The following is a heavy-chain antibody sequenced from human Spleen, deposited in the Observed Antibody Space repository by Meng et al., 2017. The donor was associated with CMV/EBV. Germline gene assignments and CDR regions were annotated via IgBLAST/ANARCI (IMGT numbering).Heavy chain of an antibody. CDR3: AREAVVGTTIYFDY. J-gene: IGHJ4*02. CDR1: GYTFLHYT. V-gene: IGHV1-18*01. D-gene: IGHD1-1*01. Sequence: SGYTFLHYTISWVRQAPGPGLEWVGCICACTGHTNYAQKLQGRVTMTTDTSTSTAYMEVRSLRSDDTAVYYCAREAVVGTTIYFDYWGQGTLVTVSS. CDR2: ICACTGHT.